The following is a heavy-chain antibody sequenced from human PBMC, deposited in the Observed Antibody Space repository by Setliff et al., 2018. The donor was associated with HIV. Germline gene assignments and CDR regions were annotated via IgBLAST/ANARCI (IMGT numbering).Heavy chain of an antibody. Sequence: SETLSLTCTVDSESFTNYYWSWIRQPPGKGLEWIGGIDHGGSTRYNPSLKSRITMSVDTSKKHFSLNLKSVTAADTAVYYCALTGHRLLRGYMDVWGKGTTVTVSS. J-gene: IGHJ6*03. CDR1: SESFTNYY. V-gene: IGHV4-34*10. D-gene: IGHD2-15*01. CDR2: IDHGGST. CDR3: ALTGHRLLRGYMDV.